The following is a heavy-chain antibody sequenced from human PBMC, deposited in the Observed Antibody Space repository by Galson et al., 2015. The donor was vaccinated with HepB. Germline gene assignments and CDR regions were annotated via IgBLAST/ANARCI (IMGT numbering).Heavy chain of an antibody. V-gene: IGHV3-73*01. CDR3: TRMGDFSGYSSK. Sequence: LRLSCAASGFTFSGSAIHWVRQASGKGPEWVGRIRSKGNDYATSYVESLKGRFTIPRDDSRNMAYLHMKSLKTEDTAVYYCTRMGDFSGYSSKWGQGTLVTVSS. D-gene: IGHD5-12*01. CDR1: GFTFSGSA. CDR2: IRSKGNDYAT. J-gene: IGHJ4*02.